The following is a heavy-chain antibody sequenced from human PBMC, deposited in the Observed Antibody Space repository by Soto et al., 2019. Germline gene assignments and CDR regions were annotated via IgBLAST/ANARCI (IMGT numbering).Heavy chain of an antibody. J-gene: IGHJ4*02. CDR1: GYTFTSYA. Sequence: QVQLVQSGAEVKKPGASVKVSCKASGYTFTSYAMHWVRQARGQRLEWMGGINAGNGNTKYSQKFQGRVTITRDTSASTAHMDLSSLRSEDTAVYYCARMAVRRESPYWGQGTLVTVST. D-gene: IGHD3-10*01. CDR3: ARMAVRRESPY. V-gene: IGHV1-3*01. CDR2: INAGNGNT.